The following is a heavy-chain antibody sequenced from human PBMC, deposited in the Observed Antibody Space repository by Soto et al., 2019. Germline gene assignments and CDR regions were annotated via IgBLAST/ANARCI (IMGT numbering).Heavy chain of an antibody. D-gene: IGHD3-10*01. J-gene: IGHJ6*03. CDR1: GGSISSYY. V-gene: IGHV4-59*01. CDR2: IYYSGST. CDR3: ARGGYGSGSYYNWGKEYYYYYMDV. Sequence: SETLSLTCTVSGGSISSYYWSWIRQPPGKGLEWIGYIYYSGSTNYNPSLKSRVTISVDTSKNQFSLKLSSVTAADTAVYYCARGGYGSGSYYNWGKEYYYYYMDVWGKGTTVTVSS.